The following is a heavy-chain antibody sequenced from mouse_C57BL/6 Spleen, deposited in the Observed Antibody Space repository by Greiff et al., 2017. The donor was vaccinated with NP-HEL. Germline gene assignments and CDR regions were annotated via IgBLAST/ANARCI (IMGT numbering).Heavy chain of an antibody. CDR2: IYPGSGNT. V-gene: IGHV1-84*01. J-gene: IGHJ4*01. Sequence: VQLQQSGPELVKPGASVKISCKASGYTFTDYYINWVKQRPGQGLEWIGWIYPGSGNTKYNEKFKGKATLTVDTSSSTAYMQLSSLTSEDSAVYFGARGAHYYGSSYPLYAMDYWGQGTSVTVSS. CDR1: GYTFTDYY. CDR3: ARGAHYYGSSYPLYAMDY. D-gene: IGHD1-1*01.